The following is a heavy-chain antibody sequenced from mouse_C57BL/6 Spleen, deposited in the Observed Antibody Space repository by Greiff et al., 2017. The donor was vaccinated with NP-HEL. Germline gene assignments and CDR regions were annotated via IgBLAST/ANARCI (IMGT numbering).Heavy chain of an antibody. CDR1: GFTFSDYY. D-gene: IGHD2-3*01. Sequence: EVKLVESEGGLVQPGSSMKLSCTASGFTFSDYYMAWVRQVPEKGLEWVANINYDGSSTYYLDSLKSRFIISRDNAKNILYLQMSSLKSEDTATYYCARYDTYYFDYWGQGTTLTVSS. CDR2: INYDGSST. V-gene: IGHV5-16*01. J-gene: IGHJ2*01. CDR3: ARYDTYYFDY.